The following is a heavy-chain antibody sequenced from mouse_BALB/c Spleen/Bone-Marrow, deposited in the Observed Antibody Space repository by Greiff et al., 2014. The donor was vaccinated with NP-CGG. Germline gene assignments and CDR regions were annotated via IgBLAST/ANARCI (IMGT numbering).Heavy chain of an antibody. Sequence: QVQLQQSGPGLVAPSQSLSITCTVSGFSLTNYGVHRVRQPPGKGLEWLGVIWADGSTNYNSALMSRLSISKDNSKSQVFFKMNSLQTDDTAMYYCARITTATGAMDYWGQGTSVTVS. CDR2: IWADGST. CDR1: GFSLTNYG. J-gene: IGHJ4*01. CDR3: ARITTATGAMDY. D-gene: IGHD1-2*01. V-gene: IGHV2-9*02.